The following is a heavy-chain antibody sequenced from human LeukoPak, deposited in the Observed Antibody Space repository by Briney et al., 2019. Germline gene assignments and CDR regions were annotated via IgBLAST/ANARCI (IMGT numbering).Heavy chain of an antibody. CDR1: GGSISSYY. Sequence: SETLSLTCTVSGGSISSYYWSWIRQPAGKGLEWIGRIYTSGSTNYNPSLKSRVTISVDTSKNQFSLKLSSVTAADTAVYYCARQEGVEMATTFDYWGQGTLVTVSS. CDR2: IYTSGST. J-gene: IGHJ4*02. CDR3: ARQEGVEMATTFDY. V-gene: IGHV4-4*07. D-gene: IGHD5-24*01.